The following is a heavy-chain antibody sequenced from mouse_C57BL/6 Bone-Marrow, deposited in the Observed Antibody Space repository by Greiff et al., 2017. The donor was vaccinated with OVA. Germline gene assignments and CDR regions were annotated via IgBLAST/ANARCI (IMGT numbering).Heavy chain of an antibody. J-gene: IGHJ4*01. CDR2: IYPRSGNT. V-gene: IGHV1-81*01. Sequence: VKLLESGAELARPGASVKLSCKASGYTFTSYCISWVKQRTGQGLEWIGEIYPRSGNTDYNQKFKGQATLTADKSSSTAYMQLHSLTSEDSAVYFGARYDYSTYYAMDYWGQGTSLTVSS. CDR1: GYTFTSYC. D-gene: IGHD2-5*01. CDR3: ARYDYSTYYAMDY.